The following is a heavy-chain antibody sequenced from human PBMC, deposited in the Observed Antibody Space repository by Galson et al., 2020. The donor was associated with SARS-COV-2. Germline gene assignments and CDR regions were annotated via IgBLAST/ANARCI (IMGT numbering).Heavy chain of an antibody. J-gene: IGHJ3*02. CDR3: ARRLYFYDSSGPHDSFDI. D-gene: IGHD3-22*01. Sequence: ASETLSLTCTISGGSITAFYWTWIRQPPGKGLEWVGYVSDSGIPNYNPSLKSIVTISVDTSKNQFSLNLTSVTAADTAMYYCARRLYFYDSSGPHDSFDIWGHGTMVTVSS. V-gene: IGHV4-59*08. CDR2: VSDSGIP. CDR1: GGSITAFY.